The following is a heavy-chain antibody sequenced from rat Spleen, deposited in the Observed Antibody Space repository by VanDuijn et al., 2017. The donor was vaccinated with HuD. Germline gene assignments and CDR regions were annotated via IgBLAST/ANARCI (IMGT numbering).Heavy chain of an antibody. CDR2: IGPSGDST. CDR3: ATAGSRISRFAY. Sequence: EVELVESGGGLVQPGRSLKLSCVASGFTFSDYYMAWVRQAPTKGLEWVASIGPSGDSTYYRDSVKGRFTVSRDNAKGTLFLQMDSLGSEDTATYYCATAGSRISRFAYWGQGVMVTVSS. D-gene: IGHD2-7*01. J-gene: IGHJ2*01. CDR1: GFTFSDYY. V-gene: IGHV5-27*01.